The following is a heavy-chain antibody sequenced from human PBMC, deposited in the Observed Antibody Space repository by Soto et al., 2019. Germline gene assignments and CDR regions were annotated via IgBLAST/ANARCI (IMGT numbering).Heavy chain of an antibody. CDR3: ARVEPGTATTVVDAFDI. V-gene: IGHV4-34*01. CDR2: RSHSGGT. D-gene: IGHD1-1*01. Sequence: QVQLQQWGAGLLKPSETLSLTCAVYGGFVSSGSYYWSWIRQPPGKGLEWIGERSHSGGTHFNPSLNSRVTISVDTSKNQFSLKMSSLTAADPALYYCARVEPGTATTVVDAFDIWGPGTMVTVSS. CDR1: GGFVSSGSYY. J-gene: IGHJ3*02.